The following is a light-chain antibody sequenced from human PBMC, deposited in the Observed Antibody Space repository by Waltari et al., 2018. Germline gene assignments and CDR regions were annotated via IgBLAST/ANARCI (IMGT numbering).Light chain of an antibody. V-gene: IGLV1-40*01. Sequence: QSVLTQPPSVSGAPGQRVTISCTGSSSNIGAGYDVNWYQQLTGEAPKLLIYGNSNRPSGVPDRISGSKSGTSASLAITGLQAEDETDYYCQSYDSSLGGSVFGGGTKLTVL. CDR1: SSNIGAGYD. J-gene: IGLJ2*01. CDR2: GNS. CDR3: QSYDSSLGGSV.